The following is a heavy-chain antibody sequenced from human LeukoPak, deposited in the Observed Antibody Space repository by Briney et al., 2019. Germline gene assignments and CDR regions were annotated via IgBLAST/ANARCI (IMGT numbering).Heavy chain of an antibody. Sequence: GGSLRLSCAASGFTFSDYYMSWIRQAPGKGLEWVSYISSSGSTIYYADSVKGRFTISRDNAKNSLYLQMNSLRGEDTAVYCCARGTKLGYYDSSCSLGYWGQGTLVTVSS. V-gene: IGHV3-11*04. J-gene: IGHJ4*02. D-gene: IGHD3-22*01. CDR1: GFTFSDYY. CDR2: ISSSGSTI. CDR3: ARGTKLGYYDSSCSLGY.